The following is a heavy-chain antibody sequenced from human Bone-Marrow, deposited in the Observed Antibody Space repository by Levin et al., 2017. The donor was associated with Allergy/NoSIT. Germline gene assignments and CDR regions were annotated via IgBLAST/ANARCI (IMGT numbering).Heavy chain of an antibody. CDR1: GSSFRDVW. CDR3: TTDPRL. V-gene: IGHV3-15*01. J-gene: IGHJ4*02. CDR2: IKSKSDGGAI. Sequence: GGSLRLSCAVSGSSFRDVWMSWVRQAPGKGLEWIGRIKSKSDGGAIDYAGPVKGRFTISRDDSKATLFLQMNSLKTEDTAMYYCTTDPRLWGQGTLVTVSS.